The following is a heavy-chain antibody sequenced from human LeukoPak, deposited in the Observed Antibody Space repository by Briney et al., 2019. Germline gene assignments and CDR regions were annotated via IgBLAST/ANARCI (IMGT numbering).Heavy chain of an antibody. J-gene: IGHJ4*02. Sequence: GGSLRLSCAASGFTFSSYWMHWVRQAPGKGLVWVSVIYSGGDTYYADSVKGRFTISRDNSKNMIYLEMSSLKAEDTAVYYCAKERSLEIAVAGTIFDYWGQGTLVTVSS. CDR2: IYSGGDT. V-gene: IGHV3-66*01. CDR3: AKERSLEIAVAGTIFDY. D-gene: IGHD6-19*01. CDR1: GFTFSSYW.